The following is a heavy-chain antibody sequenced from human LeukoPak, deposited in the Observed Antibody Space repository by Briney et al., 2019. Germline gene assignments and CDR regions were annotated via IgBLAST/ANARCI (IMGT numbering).Heavy chain of an antibody. J-gene: IGHJ4*02. V-gene: IGHV4-61*09. CDR1: GGSVSSRSYF. CDR2: IYTSGST. CDR3: ARVPEYSSPLYFDY. Sequence: SETLSLTCTVSGGSVSSRSYFWSWIRQSAGKGLEWIGHIYTSGSTKYNPSLKSRVSISLDTSENQFSLKLSSVTAADTAVYYCARVPEYSSPLYFDYWGQGALVTVSS. D-gene: IGHD6-6*01.